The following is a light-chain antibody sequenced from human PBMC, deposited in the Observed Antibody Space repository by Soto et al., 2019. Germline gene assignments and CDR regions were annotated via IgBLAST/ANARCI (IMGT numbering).Light chain of an antibody. CDR1: QSVSSY. CDR2: DAS. Sequence: EIVLTQSPATLSLSPGERATLSCRASQSVSSYLAWYQQKPGQAPRLLIYDASSRATGIPARFSGSGSGTDFTLTISSLEPEDFAVYYCQLHSNWPPPWTFGQGTKVEIK. J-gene: IGKJ1*01. CDR3: QLHSNWPPPWT. V-gene: IGKV3-11*01.